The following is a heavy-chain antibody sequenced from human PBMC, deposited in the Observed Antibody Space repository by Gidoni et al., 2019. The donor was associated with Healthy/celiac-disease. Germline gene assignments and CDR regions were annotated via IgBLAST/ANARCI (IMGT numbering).Heavy chain of an antibody. CDR3: ARHMGGWGELSFGMDV. J-gene: IGHJ6*02. CDR1: GCSLSSSSYY. CDR2: IYYSGST. Sequence: QLQLPESGPGLVQPSETLSLTCTVSGCSLSSSSYYWGWIRQPPGKGLEWIGSIYYSGSTYYNPSLKRRVTISVDTSKNQFSLKLSSVTAADTAVYYCARHMGGWGELSFGMDVWGQGTTVTVSS. V-gene: IGHV4-39*01. D-gene: IGHD3-16*02.